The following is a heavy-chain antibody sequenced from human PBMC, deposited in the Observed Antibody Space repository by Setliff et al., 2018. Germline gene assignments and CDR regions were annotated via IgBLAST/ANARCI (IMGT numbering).Heavy chain of an antibody. CDR1: GATFSSDG. CDR3: VREGVDRRSSTDYRYYMDV. J-gene: IGHJ6*03. D-gene: IGHD6-6*01. Sequence: GASVKVSCKASGATFSSDGISWVRQAPGQGLEWMGGTIPMFGTTEYAQKFQGRLTIITDESTNTAFMQLSSLRSDDTAVYYCVREGVDRRSSTDYRYYMDVWGKGTTVTVSS. V-gene: IGHV1-69*05. CDR2: TIPMFGTT.